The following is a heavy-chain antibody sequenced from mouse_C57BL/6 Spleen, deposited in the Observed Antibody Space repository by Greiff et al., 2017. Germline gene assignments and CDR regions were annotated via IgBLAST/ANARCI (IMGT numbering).Heavy chain of an antibody. CDR1: GYTFTSYW. CDR2: IHPNSGST. Sequence: QVQLQQPGAELVKPGASVKLSCKASGYTFTSYWMHWVKPRPGQGLEWIGMIHPNSGSTNYNEKFKSKATLTVDKSSSTAYMQLSSLTSEDSAVYYCARSTTVVGAYWGQGTLVTVSA. V-gene: IGHV1-64*01. D-gene: IGHD1-1*01. J-gene: IGHJ3*01. CDR3: ARSTTVVGAY.